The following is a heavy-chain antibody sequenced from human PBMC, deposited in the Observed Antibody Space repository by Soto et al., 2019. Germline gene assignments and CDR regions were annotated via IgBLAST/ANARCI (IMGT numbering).Heavy chain of an antibody. CDR1: GFGFSSYW. V-gene: IGHV3-74*01. J-gene: IGHJ3*02. Sequence: GGSLRLSCAASGFGFSSYWMHWVRQAPGKGLVWVSRTNNDGDTTTYADSVRGRFTSFRDNAKNTLYLQMTSLGVEDTAVYYCAREMATISLGAFDIWGQGTMVTASS. D-gene: IGHD5-12*01. CDR2: TNNDGDTT. CDR3: AREMATISLGAFDI.